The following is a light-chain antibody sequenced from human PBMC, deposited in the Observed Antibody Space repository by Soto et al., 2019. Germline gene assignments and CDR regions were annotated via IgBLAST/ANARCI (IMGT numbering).Light chain of an antibody. Sequence: QSVLTQPASVSGPPGQSITISCTGTSSDVGGYNYVSWYQQHTGKAPKLMIYEVSNRPSGVSNRFSGSKSGNTASLTISGLQAEDEADYYCSSYTSSSTPYVFGTGTKVTVL. CDR2: EVS. V-gene: IGLV2-14*01. J-gene: IGLJ1*01. CDR3: SSYTSSSTPYV. CDR1: SSDVGGYNY.